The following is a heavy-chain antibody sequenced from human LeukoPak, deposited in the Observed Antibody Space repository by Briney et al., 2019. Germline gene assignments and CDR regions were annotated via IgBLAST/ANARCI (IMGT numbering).Heavy chain of an antibody. Sequence: PSETLSLTCTVSGGSINSYYWSWIRQPAGKGLEWIGRIYTSGSSNYNPSLKSRVTMSVDTSKNQFSLRLPSVTAADTAVYYCARAAYGDYRYYYFYLDVWGKGTTVTVSS. CDR2: IYTSGSS. CDR1: GGSINSYY. V-gene: IGHV4-4*07. CDR3: ARAAYGDYRYYYFYLDV. D-gene: IGHD4-17*01. J-gene: IGHJ6*03.